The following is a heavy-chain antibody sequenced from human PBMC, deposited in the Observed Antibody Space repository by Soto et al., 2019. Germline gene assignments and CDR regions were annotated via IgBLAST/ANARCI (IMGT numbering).Heavy chain of an antibody. CDR3: ARDLGGWTDY. D-gene: IGHD6-19*01. CDR1: GYTFTSYA. J-gene: IGHJ4*02. V-gene: IGHV1-3*01. CDR2: INAGNGNT. Sequence: QVQLVQSGAEAKKPGASVKVSCKASGYTFTSYAMQWVRQAPGQRLEWMGWINAGNGNTKYSQKFQGRVTSTSDTSASTDYMELSSLRSEDAAVYYCARDLGGWTDYWGQGTLVTVSS.